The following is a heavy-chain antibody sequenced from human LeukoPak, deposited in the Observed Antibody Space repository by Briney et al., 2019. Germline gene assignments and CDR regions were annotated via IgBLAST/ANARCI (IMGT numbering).Heavy chain of an antibody. J-gene: IGHJ4*02. D-gene: IGHD2-21*02. CDR1: GFIFSTYD. CDR3: ANGRFAETAEFDY. CDR2: ISYDGRHI. V-gene: IGHV3-30*18. Sequence: GGPLRLSCAASGFIFSTYDMHWVRQAPGKGLEWVAGISYDGRHIYYAESVKGRFTISRDNSKNTLYLQMNSLGPEDTAVYYCANGRFAETAEFDYWGQGTLVTVSS.